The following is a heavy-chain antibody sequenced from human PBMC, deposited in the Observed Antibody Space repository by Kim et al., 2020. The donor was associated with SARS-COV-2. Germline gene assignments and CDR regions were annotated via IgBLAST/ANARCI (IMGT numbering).Heavy chain of an antibody. CDR3: AKGSSNWYPRDWFDP. J-gene: IGHJ5*02. Sequence: AGSVKGRFTISRDQSKNTLYLQMNRLRVEDTAVYYCAKGSSNWYPRDWFDPWGQGTLVIVSS. V-gene: IGHV3-23*01. D-gene: IGHD6-13*01.